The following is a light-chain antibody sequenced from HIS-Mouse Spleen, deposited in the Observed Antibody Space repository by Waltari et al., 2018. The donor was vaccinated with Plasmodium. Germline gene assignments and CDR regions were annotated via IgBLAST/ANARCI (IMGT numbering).Light chain of an antibody. V-gene: IGLV3-10*01. J-gene: IGLJ3*02. CDR2: EDS. CDR3: YSTDSSGNHRV. CDR1: TLPQKY. Sequence: SYELTPPPSLSVSPGQTARIPCPGDTLPQKYASWYQQKSGQAPVLVSYEDSKRPSGIPERFSGSSSGTMATLTISGAQVEDEADYYCYSTDSSGNHRVFGGGTKLTVL.